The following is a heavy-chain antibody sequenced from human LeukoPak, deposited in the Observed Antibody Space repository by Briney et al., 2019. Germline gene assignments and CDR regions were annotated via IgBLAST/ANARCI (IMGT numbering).Heavy chain of an antibody. J-gene: IGHJ6*02. CDR2: NYYSGST. Sequence: SETLSLPCTVSGGSISRYYWSWIRQPPGKGLEWIGDNYYSGSTNYIPSLKSRVTISVDTPTNQFSLKLSSVTAADTAVYYCARFGSPALWFGELLGLDSDGMDFWGQGTTVTVSS. CDR3: ARFGSPALWFGELLGLDSDGMDF. CDR1: GGSISRYY. D-gene: IGHD3-10*01. V-gene: IGHV4-59*08.